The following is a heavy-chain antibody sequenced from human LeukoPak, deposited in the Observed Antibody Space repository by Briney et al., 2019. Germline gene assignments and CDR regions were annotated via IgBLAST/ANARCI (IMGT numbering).Heavy chain of an antibody. J-gene: IGHJ4*02. V-gene: IGHV1-18*04. CDR3: ARVFRLSGVFSLKKYYFDY. CDR1: GYTFTGYY. Sequence: ASVKVSCKASGYTFTGYYMHWVRQAPGQGLEWMGWINAYNGNTNYAQKLQGRVTMTTDTSTSTAYMELRSLRSDDTAVYYCARVFRLSGVFSLKKYYFDYWGQGTLVTVSS. CDR2: INAYNGNT. D-gene: IGHD7-27*01.